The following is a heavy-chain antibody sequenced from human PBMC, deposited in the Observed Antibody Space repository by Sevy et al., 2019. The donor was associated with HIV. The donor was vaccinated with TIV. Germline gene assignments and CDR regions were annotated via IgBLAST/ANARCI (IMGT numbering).Heavy chain of an antibody. CDR1: GFTFSSYW. CDR3: ARVSSGIRAFDI. D-gene: IGHD3-22*01. CDR2: IKQDGSEK. V-gene: IGHV3-7*04. Sequence: GESLKISCAASGFTFSSYWMSWVRQAPGKGLEWVANIKQDGSEKYYVDSVKGRFTISRDNAKNSLYLQMNSLRAEDTAVYYCARVSSGIRAFDIWGQGTMVTVSS. J-gene: IGHJ3*02.